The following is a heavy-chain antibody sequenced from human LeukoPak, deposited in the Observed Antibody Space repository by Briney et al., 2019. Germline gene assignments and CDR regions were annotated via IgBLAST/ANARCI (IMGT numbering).Heavy chain of an antibody. Sequence: GGSLRLSCAASGFTFSSYAMHWVRQAPGKGLEWVAVISYDGSNKYYADSVKGRFTISRDSSKNTLYLQMNSLRAEDTAVYYCARDVNGIRSGGSGWNNWFDPWGQGTLVTVSS. CDR2: ISYDGSNK. CDR1: GFTFSSYA. J-gene: IGHJ5*02. V-gene: IGHV3-30*14. CDR3: ARDVNGIRSGGSGWNNWFDP. D-gene: IGHD6-25*01.